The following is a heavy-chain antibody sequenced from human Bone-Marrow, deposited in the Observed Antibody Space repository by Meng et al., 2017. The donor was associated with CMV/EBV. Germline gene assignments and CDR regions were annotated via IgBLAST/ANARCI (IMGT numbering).Heavy chain of an antibody. V-gene: IGHV3-49*04. Sequence: GGSLRLSCTPSGFTFGDYAMTWVRQAPGKGLEWVGFIRSKPYGGTTEYAASVKGRFTISRDDFKSIAYLQMNSLKTEDTAVYYCTRSKPRSTSIYYYYGMDVWGQGTTVTVSS. D-gene: IGHD2-2*01. CDR2: IRSKPYGGTT. J-gene: IGHJ6*02. CDR1: GFTFGDYA. CDR3: TRSKPRSTSIYYYYGMDV.